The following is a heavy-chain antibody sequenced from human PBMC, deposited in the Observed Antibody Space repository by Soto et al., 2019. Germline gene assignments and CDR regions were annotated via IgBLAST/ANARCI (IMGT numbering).Heavy chain of an antibody. J-gene: IGHJ4*02. Sequence: GGCRRRYGARPGFSFSDAWMNWVRQAPGKGLEWVARIKSKSDGGTTDYAAPVKGRFTISRDDSKNTLYLQMNSLRSEDTAVYYCTTLTMIVVQLDYWGPGTLVSFSS. D-gene: IGHD3-22*01. CDR2: IKSKSDGGTT. CDR1: GFSFSDAW. CDR3: TTLTMIVVQLDY. V-gene: IGHV3-15*07.